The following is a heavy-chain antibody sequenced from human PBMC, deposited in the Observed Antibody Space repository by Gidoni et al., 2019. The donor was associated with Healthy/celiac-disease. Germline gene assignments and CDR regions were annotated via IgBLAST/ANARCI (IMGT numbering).Heavy chain of an antibody. D-gene: IGHD1-26*01. CDR2: INPSRGGT. J-gene: IGHJ4*02. CDR1: GYSLSSYY. CDR3: AGGNGIVGAISFDY. V-gene: IGHV1-46*01. Sequence: QVQLVQSGAEVKKPGASVTVSCKASGYSLSSYYMHWVRPAPGPGLEWLGIINPSRGGTSYEQKFQGRVTMTRDTSTSTVYMELSSLRSEDTAVYYCAGGNGIVGAISFDYWGQGTLVTVSS.